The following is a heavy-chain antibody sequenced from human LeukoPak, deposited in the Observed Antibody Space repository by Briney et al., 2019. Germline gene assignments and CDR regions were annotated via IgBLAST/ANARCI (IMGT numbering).Heavy chain of an antibody. CDR1: GFXFRNYA. CDR3: AREAPCGSDCSYYPDY. D-gene: IGHD2-21*02. J-gene: IGHJ4*02. CDR2: INSAGSST. V-gene: IGHV3-74*01. Sequence: PGRSLRLSCAASGFXFRNYAIHWVRQAPGKGLMWVSRINSAGSSTTYADSVKGRFTISRDNAKNTLYLQVNSLRAEDTAVYYCAREAPCGSDCSYYPDYWGQGTLVTVSS.